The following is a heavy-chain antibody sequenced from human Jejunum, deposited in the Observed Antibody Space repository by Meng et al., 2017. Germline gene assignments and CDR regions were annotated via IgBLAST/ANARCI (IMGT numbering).Heavy chain of an antibody. CDR3: ASDGGTAVGGYYFDA. CDR2: IIPILGVA. J-gene: IGHJ4*02. V-gene: IGHV1-69*02. Sequence: QVQVVQPGAEVNKPGSSVKVSCKAAGGTFSTYTINWVRQAPGQGLEWMGKIIPILGVANHAQKFQGRVTVTADKSTNTAYLELTNLRPEDTAVYYCASDGGTAVGGYYFDAWGQGTLVTVSS. D-gene: IGHD5-18*01. CDR1: GGTFSTYT.